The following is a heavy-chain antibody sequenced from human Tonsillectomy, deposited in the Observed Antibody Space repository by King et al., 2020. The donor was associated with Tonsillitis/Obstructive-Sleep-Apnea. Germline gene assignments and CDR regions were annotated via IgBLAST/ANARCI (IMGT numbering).Heavy chain of an antibody. D-gene: IGHD2-2*01. V-gene: IGHV3-66*01. Sequence: VQLVESGGGLVQPGGSLRLSCAASEYTVSSTYMSGVRQAPGKGLEWVSVIYSGGSTYYTDSVKGRFNISRDNSKNTLYLEMNSLRAEDTAIYYCARVDCTRTNCPDFWGQGTLVTVSS. CDR2: IYSGGST. CDR1: EYTVSSTY. CDR3: ARVDCTRTNCPDF. J-gene: IGHJ4*02.